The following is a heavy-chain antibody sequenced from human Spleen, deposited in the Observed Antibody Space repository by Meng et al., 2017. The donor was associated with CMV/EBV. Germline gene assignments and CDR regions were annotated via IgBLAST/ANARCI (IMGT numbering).Heavy chain of an antibody. CDR3: GRDYYGDYTLAN. Sequence: ASVKVSCKASGYTFSSYGLSWVRQAPGQGLEWMGWINTYSGSTNYAQKFRGRVAMTRDTSTTTAYMELRSLRSDDTADYYCGRDYYGDYTLANWGQGTLVTVSS. CDR2: INTYSGST. J-gene: IGHJ4*02. D-gene: IGHD4-17*01. V-gene: IGHV1-18*01. CDR1: GYTFSSYG.